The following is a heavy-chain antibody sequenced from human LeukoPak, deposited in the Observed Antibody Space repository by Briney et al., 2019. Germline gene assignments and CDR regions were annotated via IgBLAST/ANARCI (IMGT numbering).Heavy chain of an antibody. J-gene: IGHJ3*02. D-gene: IGHD1-26*01. CDR2: INWNGGST. V-gene: IGHV3-20*04. Sequence: GGSLRLSCAASGFTFDDYGMSWVRQAPGKGLAWVSGINWNGGSTGYADSVKGRFTISRDNAKNSLYLQMNSLRAEDTALYYCARDAPVGATTVAAFDIWGQGTMVTVSS. CDR3: ARDAPVGATTVAAFDI. CDR1: GFTFDDYG.